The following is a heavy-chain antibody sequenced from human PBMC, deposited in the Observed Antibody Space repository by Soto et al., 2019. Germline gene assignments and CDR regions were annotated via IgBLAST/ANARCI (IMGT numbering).Heavy chain of an antibody. J-gene: IGHJ4*02. Sequence: EVHLLESGGGLVHPGESLRLSCGASGFTFSSCVMTWVRQAPGKGLEWVSCITDSGTGTYYADSVMGRFTITRDNSKNTMYLPRNNLSAEDTGVCYCAKGLINGRWYAEYWGQGTLVTVSS. V-gene: IGHV3-23*01. CDR1: GFTFSSCV. CDR2: ITDSGTGT. D-gene: IGHD6-13*01. CDR3: AKGLINGRWYAEY.